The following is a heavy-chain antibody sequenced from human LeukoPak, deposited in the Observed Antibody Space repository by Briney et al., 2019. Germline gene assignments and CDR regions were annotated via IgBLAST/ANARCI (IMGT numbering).Heavy chain of an antibody. J-gene: IGHJ5*02. CDR3: AKDSSRYCSSTSCFTNWFDP. CDR2: IRYDGSNK. CDR1: GFTFSSYG. D-gene: IGHD2-2*01. V-gene: IGHV3-30*02. Sequence: GGSLRLSCAASGFTFSSYGMHWVRQAPGKGLEWVAFIRYDGSNKYYADSVKGRFTISRDNSKNTLYLQMNSLRAEDTAVYYCAKDSSRYCSSTSCFTNWFDPWGQGTLVTVSS.